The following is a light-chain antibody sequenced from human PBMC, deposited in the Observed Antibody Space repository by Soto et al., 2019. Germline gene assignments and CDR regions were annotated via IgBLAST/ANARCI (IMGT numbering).Light chain of an antibody. CDR2: AAS. J-gene: IGKJ3*01. CDR1: QSVGSS. CDR3: QHCNKWPPIFT. Sequence: EMVMTQSPATLSVSPGERATLSCRASQSVGSSLAWYQQKPGQAPRLLIYAASTRATGIPARFSGSGAGTEFTLTISSLQSEDFAVYYCQHCNKWPPIFTFGTGTKVDIK. V-gene: IGKV3D-15*01.